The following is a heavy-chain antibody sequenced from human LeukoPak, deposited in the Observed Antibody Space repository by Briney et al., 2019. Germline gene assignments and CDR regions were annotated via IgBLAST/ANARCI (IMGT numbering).Heavy chain of an antibody. Sequence: GGSLRLSCAASGFTFSSYGMHWVRQAPGKGLEWVAVIWYDGTNKYYADSVKGRFTISRDNSKNTLYLQMNSLRSEDTALYYCARAAYDSSGYLTLWGQGTLVTVSS. CDR2: IWYDGTNK. J-gene: IGHJ4*02. D-gene: IGHD3-22*01. CDR3: ARAAYDSSGYLTL. V-gene: IGHV3-33*01. CDR1: GFTFSSYG.